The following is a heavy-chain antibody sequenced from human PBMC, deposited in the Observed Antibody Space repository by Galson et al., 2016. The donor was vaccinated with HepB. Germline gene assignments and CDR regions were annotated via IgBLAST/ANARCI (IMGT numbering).Heavy chain of an antibody. D-gene: IGHD3-22*01. J-gene: IGHJ4*02. CDR1: GASINSRNW. Sequence: SETLSLTCTVSGASINSRNWWSWVRQPPGKGLEWIGEVHHTGRTHYNPSLKSRVFISVDKTKKQFSLTLSSVTAADTAIYFCAKSRYSDTTGYFFPDFWGQGTLVTVSS. CDR3: AKSRYSDTTGYFFPDF. CDR2: VHHTGRT. V-gene: IGHV4-4*02.